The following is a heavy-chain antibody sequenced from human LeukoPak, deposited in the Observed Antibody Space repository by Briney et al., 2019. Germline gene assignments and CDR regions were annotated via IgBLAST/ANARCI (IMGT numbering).Heavy chain of an antibody. CDR1: GFTISSYA. V-gene: IGHV3-23*01. J-gene: IGHJ3*02. D-gene: IGHD2-15*01. CDR2: ISGSGGST. CDR3: AKNGYRGGGSCYSLTRRDAFDI. Sequence: GGSLRLSCAASGFTISSYAMSWVRQAPGKGLEWGSAISGSGGSTSYADSVKGRFTISRDTSKNTLYLQMNSLRAEDTAVYYCAKNGYRGGGSCYSLTRRDAFDIWGQGTMVTVSS.